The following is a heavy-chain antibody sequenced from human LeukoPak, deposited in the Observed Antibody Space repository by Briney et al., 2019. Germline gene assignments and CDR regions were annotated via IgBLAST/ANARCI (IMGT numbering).Heavy chain of an antibody. D-gene: IGHD5-12*01. V-gene: IGHV3-30*18. Sequence: GRSLRLSCAASGFTFSSYGMHWVRQAPGKGLEWVAVISYVGSNRYYADSVKGRFTISRDNSKNTLYLQMNSLRAEDTAVYYCAKDQGYSGYEGGDVWGQGTTVTVSS. CDR3: AKDQGYSGYEGGDV. CDR1: GFTFSSYG. J-gene: IGHJ6*02. CDR2: ISYVGSNR.